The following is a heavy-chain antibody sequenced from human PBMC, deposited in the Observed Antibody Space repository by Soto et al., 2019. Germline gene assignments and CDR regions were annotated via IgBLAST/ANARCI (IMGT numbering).Heavy chain of an antibody. J-gene: IGHJ5*02. Sequence: PGGSLRLSCAASGFTFRSYAMSWVRQAPGKGLEWVSVIGGSGGSTFYADSVKGRFTISRDDSKNTLFLQLNSLRAEDTAVYYCAKDVSTYSSSWFPWFDPWGQGTLLTVSS. V-gene: IGHV3-23*01. CDR3: AKDVSTYSSSWFPWFDP. CDR1: GFTFRSYA. CDR2: IGGSGGST. D-gene: IGHD6-13*01.